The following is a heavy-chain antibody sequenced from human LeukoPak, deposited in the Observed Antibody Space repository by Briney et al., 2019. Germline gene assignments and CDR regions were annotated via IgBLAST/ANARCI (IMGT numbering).Heavy chain of an antibody. D-gene: IGHD6-13*01. V-gene: IGHV4-4*02. CDR3: AREVLAAAGTYDY. J-gene: IGHJ4*02. CDR1: GGSISSSNW. CDR2: IYHSGGT. Sequence: PSETLSLTCAVSGGSISSSNWWSWVRQPPGKGLEWIGEIYHSGGTNYNPSLKSRVAISADTSKNQFSLKLSSVTAADTAVYYCAREVLAAAGTYDYWGQGNLVTVSS.